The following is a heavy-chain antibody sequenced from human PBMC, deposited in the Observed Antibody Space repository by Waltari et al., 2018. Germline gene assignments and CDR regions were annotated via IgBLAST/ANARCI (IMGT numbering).Heavy chain of an antibody. CDR2: ISYDGSNK. J-gene: IGHJ4*02. CDR1: GFTFSSYA. Sequence: QVQLVESGGGVVQPGRSLRLSCAASGFTFSSYAMHWVRQAPGKGLEWVAVISYDGSNKYYADSVKGRFTISRDNSKNTLYLQMNSLRAEDTAVYYCARGNSSSWHYFDYWGQGTLVTVSS. V-gene: IGHV3-30*04. D-gene: IGHD6-13*01. CDR3: ARGNSSSWHYFDY.